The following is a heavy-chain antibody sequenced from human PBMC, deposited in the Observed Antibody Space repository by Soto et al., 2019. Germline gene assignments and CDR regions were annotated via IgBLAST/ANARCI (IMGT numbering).Heavy chain of an antibody. CDR2: ITPIFGTA. D-gene: IGHD3-22*01. CDR3: AREALRYDSSGYCSRADDY. J-gene: IGHJ4*02. V-gene: IGHV1-69*01. Sequence: QVQLVQSGAEVKKPGSSVKVSCKASGGTFSSYAISSVRQAPAQGLEWMGGITPIFGTANNAQKFQGRVTITADESTSTAYMELSSLKSEDTAVYYCAREALRYDSSGYCSRADDYWGQGTLVTVSS. CDR1: GGTFSSYA.